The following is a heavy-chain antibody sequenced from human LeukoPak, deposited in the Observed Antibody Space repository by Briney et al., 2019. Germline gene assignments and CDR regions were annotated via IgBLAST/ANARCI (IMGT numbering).Heavy chain of an antibody. Sequence: GGSLRLSCAASGFTFSDYYMSWIRQAPGKGLEWVSSISSSSSYIYYADSVKGRFTISRDNAKNSLYLQMNSLRAEDTAVYYCARTDSLRYFDWLPLQYYFDYWGQGTLVTVSS. CDR3: ARTDSLRYFDWLPLQYYFDY. V-gene: IGHV3-11*06. J-gene: IGHJ4*02. CDR2: ISSSSSYI. D-gene: IGHD3-9*01. CDR1: GFTFSDYY.